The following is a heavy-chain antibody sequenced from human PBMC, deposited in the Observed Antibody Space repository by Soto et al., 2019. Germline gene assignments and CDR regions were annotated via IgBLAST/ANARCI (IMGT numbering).Heavy chain of an antibody. CDR2: TYYRSRWYN. CDR3: AKHELELRNQDYYYYMDV. Sequence: SQTLSLNCAISGDSVSRNSAAWNWIRQSPSRGLEWLGRTYYRSRWYNDYAVSVKSRITVNPDTSKSTLYLQMNSLRAEDTAVYYCAKHELELRNQDYYYYMDVWGKGTTVTVSS. D-gene: IGHD1-7*01. V-gene: IGHV6-1*01. J-gene: IGHJ6*03. CDR1: GDSVSRNSAA.